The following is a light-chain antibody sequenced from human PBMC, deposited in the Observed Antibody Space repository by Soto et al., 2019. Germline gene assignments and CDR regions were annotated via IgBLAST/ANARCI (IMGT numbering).Light chain of an antibody. CDR2: WAS. CDR1: QTVLYSSKNKNY. V-gene: IGKV4-1*01. CDR3: QQYYTTPLT. Sequence: DIVMTQSPDSLALSLGERATINCKSSQTVLYSSKNKNYLAWYQQKPGQPPKLLIYWASTRESGVPDRFSGSGSGTDFTLTISSLRAEDVAVYYCQQYYTTPLTFGGGTKV. J-gene: IGKJ4*01.